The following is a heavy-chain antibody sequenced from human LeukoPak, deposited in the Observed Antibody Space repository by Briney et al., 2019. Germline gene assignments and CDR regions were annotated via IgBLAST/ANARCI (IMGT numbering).Heavy chain of an antibody. CDR1: GGTFSSYA. J-gene: IGHJ6*02. V-gene: IGHV1-69*13. CDR2: IIPIFGTA. D-gene: IGHD2-2*01. CDR3: ARETRYCSSTSCPTGYYYYGMDV. Sequence: SVKVSCKASGGTFSSYAISWVRQAPGQGLEWMGGIIPIFGTANYAQKCQGRVTITADESTSTAYMELSSLRSEDTAVYYCARETRYCSSTSCPTGYYYYGMDVWGQGTTVTVSS.